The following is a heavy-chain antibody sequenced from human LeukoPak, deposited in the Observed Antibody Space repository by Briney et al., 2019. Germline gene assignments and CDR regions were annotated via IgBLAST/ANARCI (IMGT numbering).Heavy chain of an antibody. Sequence: SETLSLTCTVSGGSISSYYWSWIRQPPGKGLEWIGYIYYSGSTNYNPSLKSRVAISVDTSKNQFSLKLSSVTAADTAVYYCARTADILTGYYDECFDYWGQGTLVTVSS. CDR1: GGSISSYY. D-gene: IGHD3-9*01. CDR3: ARTADILTGYYDECFDY. CDR2: IYYSGST. V-gene: IGHV4-59*01. J-gene: IGHJ4*02.